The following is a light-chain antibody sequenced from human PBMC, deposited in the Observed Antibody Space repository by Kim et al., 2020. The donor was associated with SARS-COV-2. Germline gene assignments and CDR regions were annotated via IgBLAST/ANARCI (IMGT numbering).Light chain of an antibody. CDR2: QDI. V-gene: IGLV3-1*01. J-gene: IGLJ2*01. CDR3: QVWDSATAI. Sequence: VSPGQQAHITCSGVRLADKKVFWYQQMPSHTPVLVIYQDIKRPSGIPERFSGSNPGNTATLTISGTQAMDDADYYCQVWDSATAIFGGGTKLTVL. CDR1: RLADKK.